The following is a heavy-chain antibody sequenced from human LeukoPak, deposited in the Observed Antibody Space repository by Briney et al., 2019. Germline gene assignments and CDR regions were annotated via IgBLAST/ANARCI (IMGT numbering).Heavy chain of an antibody. V-gene: IGHV3-30-3*01. D-gene: IGHD6-19*01. J-gene: IGHJ4*02. Sequence: GGSLRLSCAPSGFTFSSYAMHWVRQAPGKGLEWVALISYDGSNKFYADSVKGRFTISRDNSKNTLYLQMNSLRAEDTAVYYCAKDPDQWLVYYFDYWGQGTLVTVSS. CDR1: GFTFSSYA. CDR2: ISYDGSNK. CDR3: AKDPDQWLVYYFDY.